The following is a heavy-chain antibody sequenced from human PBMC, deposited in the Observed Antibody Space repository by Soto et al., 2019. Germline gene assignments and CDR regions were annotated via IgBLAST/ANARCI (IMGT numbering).Heavy chain of an antibody. CDR2: ISGSGSNT. V-gene: IGHV3-23*01. Sequence: GSLRLSCAVSGFRLSNYAMSGVRQAPGKGLEWVSAISGSGSNTYYIDSVKGRFTISRDNAKNTLYLQMNSLRAEDTAVYYCVRDDFGLGIDYWGLGTLVTVS. CDR3: VRDDFGLGIDY. CDR1: GFRLSNYA. D-gene: IGHD1-26*01. J-gene: IGHJ4*02.